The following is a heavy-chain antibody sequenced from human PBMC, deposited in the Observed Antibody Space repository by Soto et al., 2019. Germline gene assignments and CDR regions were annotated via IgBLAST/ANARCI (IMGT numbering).Heavy chain of an antibody. CDR3: ERKSASVENALDI. D-gene: IGHD2-21*01. CDR1: GYTFTGYY. CDR2: INPNSGGT. V-gene: IGHV1-2*04. Sequence: ASVKVSCKASGYTFTGYYMHWVRQAPGQGLEWMGWINPNSGGTNYAQKFQGWVTMTRDTSISTAYMELSRLRSDDTAVYYCERKSASVENALDIWGQGTMVTVSS. J-gene: IGHJ3*02.